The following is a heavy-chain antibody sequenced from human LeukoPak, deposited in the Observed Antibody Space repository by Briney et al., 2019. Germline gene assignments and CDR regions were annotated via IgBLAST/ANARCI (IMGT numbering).Heavy chain of an antibody. CDR3: ARDGLRFGGFAHRFDY. J-gene: IGHJ4*02. D-gene: IGHD3-10*01. CDR2: IWYEGNNK. Sequence: GGSLRLSCAASVFTLSIYGMHCVRDAPAKGLGWGAVIWYEGNNKYYAESVKGRFTISRDNSKNTLYLQMNSLRAEDTAVYYCARDGLRFGGFAHRFDYWGKGTLVTVSS. V-gene: IGHV3-33*01. CDR1: VFTLSIYG.